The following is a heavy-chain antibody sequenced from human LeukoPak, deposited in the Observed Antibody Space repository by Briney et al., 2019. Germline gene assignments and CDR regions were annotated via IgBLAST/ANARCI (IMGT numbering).Heavy chain of an antibody. CDR1: GFSISNDW. D-gene: IGHD3-10*01. V-gene: IGHV3-15*01. CDR2: VKSRSAGETI. J-gene: IGHJ4*02. Sequence: GGSLRLSCAASGFSISNDWMSWVRQAPGKGLEWVARVKSRSAGETIDYAAPVKGRFTISRDDSKNTLYLQMNSLKTEDTAVYYCTLIQGWGSGSYYRDLWGQGTLVTVSS. CDR3: TLIQGWGSGSYYRDL.